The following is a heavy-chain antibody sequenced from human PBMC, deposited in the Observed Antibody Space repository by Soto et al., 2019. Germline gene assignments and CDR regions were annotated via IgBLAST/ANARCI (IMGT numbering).Heavy chain of an antibody. V-gene: IGHV3-30*18. Sequence: QVQLVESGGGVVQPGRSLRLSCAASGFIFHNYGMHWVRQAPGKGLEWVAVISYDGSNRYYADSVKGRFTISRDNSKNTRYLQRNSLRDEDTAVYFCAKAVDITVRGVPPSDYWGQGTLVTVSS. J-gene: IGHJ4*02. CDR2: ISYDGSNR. CDR1: GFIFHNYG. CDR3: AKAVDITVRGVPPSDY. D-gene: IGHD3-10*01.